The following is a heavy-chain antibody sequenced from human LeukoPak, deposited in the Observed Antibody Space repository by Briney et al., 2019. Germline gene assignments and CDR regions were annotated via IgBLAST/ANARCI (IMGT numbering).Heavy chain of an antibody. D-gene: IGHD6-13*01. CDR1: RYTFTGYY. CDR2: INPNSGGT. Sequence: ASVKVSCKASRYTFTGYYMHWVRQAPGQGLEWMGWINPNSGGTNYAQKFQGRVTMTRDTSISTAYMELSRLRSDDTAVYYCARQTAAGTSLGYWGQGTLVTVSS. CDR3: ARQTAAGTSLGY. V-gene: IGHV1-2*02. J-gene: IGHJ4*02.